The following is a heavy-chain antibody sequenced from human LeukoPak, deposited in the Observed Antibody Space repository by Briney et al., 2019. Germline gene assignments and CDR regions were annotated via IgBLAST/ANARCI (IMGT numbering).Heavy chain of an antibody. V-gene: IGHV1-18*01. CDR3: ARALPYYYGSGNHFNS. CDR1: GYTFTSYY. Sequence: ASVKVSCKASGYTFTSYYISWVRQAPGQGLEWMGWISAYNGNTNYAQKLQGRVTMTTDTSTSTAYMELTSLRSDDTAIYYCARALPYYYGSGNHFNSWGQGTLVTASS. J-gene: IGHJ4*02. D-gene: IGHD3-10*01. CDR2: ISAYNGNT.